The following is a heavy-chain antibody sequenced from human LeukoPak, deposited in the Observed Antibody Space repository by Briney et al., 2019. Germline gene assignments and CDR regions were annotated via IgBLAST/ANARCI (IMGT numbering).Heavy chain of an antibody. D-gene: IGHD3-22*01. CDR3: ATDFYDTT. J-gene: IGHJ5*02. CDR1: GFTFSSYA. CDR2: IKSKTDGGTT. V-gene: IGHV3-15*01. Sequence: GGSLRLSCAASGFTFSSYAMSWVRQAPGKGLEWVGRIKSKTDGGTTDYAAPVKGRFTISRDDSKNTLYLQMNSLQTEDTAVYYCATDFYDTTWGQGTLVTVSS.